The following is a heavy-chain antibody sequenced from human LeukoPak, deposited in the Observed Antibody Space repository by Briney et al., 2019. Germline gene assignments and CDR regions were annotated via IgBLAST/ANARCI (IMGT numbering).Heavy chain of an antibody. Sequence: SETLSLTCTVSGGSVSSSSYYWGWIRQPPGKGLEWIGSIYYSGSTEYNPSLKSRVTISVDTSRNQFSLKLRSVTAADTAVYYSARHQSYGSGSYYAPFDYWGQGTLVTVSS. D-gene: IGHD3-10*01. CDR2: IYYSGST. CDR3: ARHQSYGSGSYYAPFDY. CDR1: GGSVSSSSYY. V-gene: IGHV4-39*01. J-gene: IGHJ4*02.